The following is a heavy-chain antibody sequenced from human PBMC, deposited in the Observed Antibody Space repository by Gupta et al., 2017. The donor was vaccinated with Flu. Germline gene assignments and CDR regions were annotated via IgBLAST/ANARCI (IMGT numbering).Heavy chain of an antibody. CDR1: TYTSNP. CDR2: ISSGDTT. CDR3: ASSGIYFTSFFDH. D-gene: IGHD1-26*01. V-gene: IGHV3-53*01. J-gene: IGHJ4*02. Sequence: TYTSNPITCVRQAPGKGLEWVSLISSGDTTYYADSVKGRFTISRDNSKNTLSLQMDSLRAEDTAVYYCASSGIYFTSFFDHWGQGTLVTVSS.